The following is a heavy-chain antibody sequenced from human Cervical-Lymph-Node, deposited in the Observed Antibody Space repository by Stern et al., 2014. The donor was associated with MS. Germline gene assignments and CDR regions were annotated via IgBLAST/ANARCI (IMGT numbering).Heavy chain of an antibody. J-gene: IGHJ4*02. D-gene: IGHD3-10*01. V-gene: IGHV3-74*02. Sequence: VQLVESGGGLVQPGGSLRLSCAASGFMFNTYWMHWVRQAPGKGLVWVSRIHSDGTTTNYADSVKGRFTISRDNAKNILYLQMNSLRGEDTAVYYCARRDLGSLDLWGQGTLVSVSS. CDR3: ARRDLGSLDL. CDR2: IHSDGTTT. CDR1: GFMFNTYW.